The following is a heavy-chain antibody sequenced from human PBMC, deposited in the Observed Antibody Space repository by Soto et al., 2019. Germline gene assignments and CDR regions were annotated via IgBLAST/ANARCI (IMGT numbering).Heavy chain of an antibody. CDR2: ISGSGGST. CDR3: AKKTRGTWNTYSWNYPVDY. V-gene: IGHV3-23*01. Sequence: GGSLRLSCAASGFTFSSYAMSWVRQAPGKGLEWVSAISGSGGSTYYADSVKGRFTISRDNSKNTLYLQMNSLRAEDTAVYYCAKKTRGTWNTYSWNYPVDYWGQGTLVTVSS. J-gene: IGHJ4*02. CDR1: GFTFSSYA. D-gene: IGHD1-7*01.